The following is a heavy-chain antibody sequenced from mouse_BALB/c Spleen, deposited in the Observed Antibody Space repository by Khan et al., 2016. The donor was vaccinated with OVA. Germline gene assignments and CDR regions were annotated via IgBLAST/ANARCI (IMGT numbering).Heavy chain of an antibody. D-gene: IGHD2-4*01. CDR3: ARYDYGGAMDY. CDR2: ISYSGST. Sequence: EVQLQESGPGLVKPSQSLSLTCTVTGYSITSDYAWNWIRQFPGNKLEWMGYISYSGSTSYNASLKSRISITRDTSKNQFFLQLNSVTTEDTATYYCARYDYGGAMDYWGQGTSVTVSS. J-gene: IGHJ4*01. CDR1: GYSITSDYA. V-gene: IGHV3-2*02.